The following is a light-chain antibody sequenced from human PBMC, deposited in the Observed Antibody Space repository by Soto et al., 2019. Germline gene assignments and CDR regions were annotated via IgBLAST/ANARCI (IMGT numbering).Light chain of an antibody. CDR1: QSVKNN. J-gene: IGKJ1*01. CDR3: QQFNEWPPT. Sequence: ETVMTQSPATLSVSSGKKATLSCRASQSVKNNFGWYQQKPGQAPRLLIYDVSTRATGVPARFSGSGFGTDLTLTISSLQSEDSAVYYCQQFNEWPPTFGQGTKVDIK. V-gene: IGKV3-15*01. CDR2: DVS.